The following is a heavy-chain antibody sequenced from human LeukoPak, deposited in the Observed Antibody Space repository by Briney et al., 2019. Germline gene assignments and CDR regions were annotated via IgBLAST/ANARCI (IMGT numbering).Heavy chain of an antibody. V-gene: IGHV4-39*02. D-gene: IGHD1-7*01. Sequence: SETLSLTCTVSGGSISSSSYYWGWIRQPPGKGLEWIGSIYYSGSTYYNPSLKSRVTISVDTSKNQFSLKLSSVTAADTAVYYCARERGITGTTGDYWGQGTLVTVSS. J-gene: IGHJ4*02. CDR3: ARERGITGTTGDY. CDR1: GGSISSSSYY. CDR2: IYYSGST.